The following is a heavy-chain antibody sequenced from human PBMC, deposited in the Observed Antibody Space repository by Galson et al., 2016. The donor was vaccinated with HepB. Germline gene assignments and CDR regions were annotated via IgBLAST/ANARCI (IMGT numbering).Heavy chain of an antibody. D-gene: IGHD3-10*02. Sequence: SETLSLTCAVYGGSLSGYYWSWIRQPPGKGLEWIGEINHSGSPNYKPSLKRRVTISVDTSKNQFSLKLASVTAADTAVYFCARAGKLMRDYLRGYWFDPWGQGTLVSVSS. V-gene: IGHV4-34*01. CDR1: GGSLSGYY. CDR3: ARAGKLMRDYLRGYWFDP. J-gene: IGHJ5*02. CDR2: INHSGSP.